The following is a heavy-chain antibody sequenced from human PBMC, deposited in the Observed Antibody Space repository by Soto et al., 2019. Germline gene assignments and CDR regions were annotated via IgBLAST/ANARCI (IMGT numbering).Heavy chain of an antibody. CDR2: ISGSSTTI. V-gene: IGHV3-48*02. D-gene: IGHD2-15*01. CDR3: VRGSGSLSY. CDR1: GFTFSIFS. J-gene: IGHJ4*02. Sequence: EVQLVESGGDLVQPGGSLRLSCAASGFTFSIFSMNWVRRAPGKGLEWVSHISGSSTTICYADSVKGRFTISRDNAKNYLYLQMNSLRDEDAAVYYCVRGSGSLSYWGQGTLVTVSS.